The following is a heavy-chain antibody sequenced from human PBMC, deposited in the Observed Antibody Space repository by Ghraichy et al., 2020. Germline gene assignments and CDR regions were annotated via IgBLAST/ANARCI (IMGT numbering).Heavy chain of an antibody. J-gene: IGHJ4*02. CDR2: IYDSAST. CDR1: GDSISSHY. Sequence: SQTLSLTCTVSGDSISSHYWSWIRQSPGKGLEWIGYIYDSASTNYNPSLESRVTISADTSKSQFSLMVTSVTAADTAVYYCAIGLHSRSWTPSFWGQGTPVTVSS. V-gene: IGHV4-59*11. CDR3: AIGLHSRSWTPSF. D-gene: IGHD6-13*01.